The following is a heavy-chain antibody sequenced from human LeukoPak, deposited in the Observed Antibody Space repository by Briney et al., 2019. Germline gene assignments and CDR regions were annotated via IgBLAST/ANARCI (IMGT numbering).Heavy chain of an antibody. Sequence: TPSETLSLTCTVSGGSISSYYWSWIRQPPGKGLEWIGYIYYSGSTNYNPSLKSRVTISVDTSKNQFSLKLSSVTAADTAVYYCARQLRDIAVAGTGGYYFDYWGQGTLVTVSS. J-gene: IGHJ4*02. V-gene: IGHV4-59*01. CDR2: IYYSGST. D-gene: IGHD6-19*01. CDR1: GGSISSYY. CDR3: ARQLRDIAVAGTGGYYFDY.